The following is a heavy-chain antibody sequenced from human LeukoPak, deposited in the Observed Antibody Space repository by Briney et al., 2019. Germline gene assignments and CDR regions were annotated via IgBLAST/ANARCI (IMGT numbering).Heavy chain of an antibody. V-gene: IGHV3-23*01. Sequence: PGGSLRLSCAASGFTFSSYAMSWVRQAPGKGLEWVSGISGSDRSTYYADSVKGRFIISRDNSKNTLYLQMNSLRAEDTAVYYCAKAATVAKGYNWFDPWGQGTLVTVSS. J-gene: IGHJ5*02. CDR3: AKAATVAKGYNWFDP. CDR2: ISGSDRST. D-gene: IGHD4-17*01. CDR1: GFTFSSYA.